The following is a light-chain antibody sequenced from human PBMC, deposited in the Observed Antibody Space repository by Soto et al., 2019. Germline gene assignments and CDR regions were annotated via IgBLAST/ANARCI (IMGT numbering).Light chain of an antibody. V-gene: IGLV2-23*01. CDR2: EAS. Sequence: QSALTQPASVSGSPGQSITISCTGTSSDVGSYNLVSWYRQHPGKVPKIMIYEASKRPSGAPNRSSGSKSGNTASLTISGLQAEDEADYYCCSYAGSSTWVFGTGTKLTVL. J-gene: IGLJ1*01. CDR3: CSYAGSSTWV. CDR1: SSDVGSYNL.